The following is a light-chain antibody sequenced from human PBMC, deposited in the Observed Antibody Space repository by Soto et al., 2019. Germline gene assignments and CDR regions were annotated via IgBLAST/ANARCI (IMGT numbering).Light chain of an antibody. CDR3: QQYGNSPLT. CDR1: QSVTSSY. Sequence: EIVLTQSPGTLSLSPGERATLSCRASQSVTSSYLAWYQQKPGQARRLLIYGASSRATGIPDRFSGSGSGTDFTLTISRLEPEDFAVYYCQQYGNSPLTFGGGTKVEIK. V-gene: IGKV3-20*01. J-gene: IGKJ4*01. CDR2: GAS.